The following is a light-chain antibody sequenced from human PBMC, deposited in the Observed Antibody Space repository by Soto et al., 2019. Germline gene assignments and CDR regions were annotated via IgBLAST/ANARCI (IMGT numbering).Light chain of an antibody. CDR1: QRVLYSSSNKNY. CDR3: QQYYSPLRT. Sequence: IVMTQSPAAPVSSLCDRTTVNCKSSQRVLYSSSNKNYLAWYQMNPGPPTKLIIYWAHTRESGVPDRFSGSGSGTDFTLTISSLQAEDVAVYYCQQYYSPLRTFGQGTKVDIK. J-gene: IGKJ1*01. CDR2: WAH. V-gene: IGKV4-1*01.